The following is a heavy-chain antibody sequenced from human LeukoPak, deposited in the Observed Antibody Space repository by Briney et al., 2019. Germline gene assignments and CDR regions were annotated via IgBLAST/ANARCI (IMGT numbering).Heavy chain of an antibody. V-gene: IGHV4-34*01. Sequence: PSETLSLTCAVYGGSFSGYYWGWIRQPPGKGLEWIGEINHSGSTNYNPSLKSRVTISVDTSKNQFSLKLSSVTAADTAVYYCERFIAARPHYYYYRDVGGKGPTVPVSS. CDR3: ERFIAARPHYYYYRDV. CDR1: GGSFSGYY. J-gene: IGHJ6*03. D-gene: IGHD6-6*01. CDR2: INHSGST.